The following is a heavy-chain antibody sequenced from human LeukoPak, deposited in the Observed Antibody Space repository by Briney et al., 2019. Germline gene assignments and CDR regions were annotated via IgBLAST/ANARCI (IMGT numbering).Heavy chain of an antibody. CDR1: GYTFTTYW. J-gene: IGHJ6*03. D-gene: IGHD4/OR15-4a*01. CDR3: ARGFYGGYYYYYYMDV. CDR2: IYPGDSDT. V-gene: IGHV5-51*01. Sequence: GESLKISCKGSGYTFTTYWIGWVRQMPGKGLEWMGIIYPGDSDTRYSPSFQGQVTISADRSISTSYLQWSSLKASDTAMYYCARGFYGGYYYYYYMDVWGKGTTVTVSS.